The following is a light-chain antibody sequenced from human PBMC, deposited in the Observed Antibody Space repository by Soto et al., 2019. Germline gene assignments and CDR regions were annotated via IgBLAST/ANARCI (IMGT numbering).Light chain of an antibody. CDR2: GAS. CDR1: QSVSSSY. CDR3: QQYGSSPLT. Sequence: EILLTQSPGTLSLSKRERATLSCRASQSVSSSYLAWYQQKPGQAPRLLIYGASSRATGIPDRFSGSGSGTDFTLTISRLEPEDIAVYYRQQYGSSPLTFGGGTKV. J-gene: IGKJ4*01. V-gene: IGKV3-20*01.